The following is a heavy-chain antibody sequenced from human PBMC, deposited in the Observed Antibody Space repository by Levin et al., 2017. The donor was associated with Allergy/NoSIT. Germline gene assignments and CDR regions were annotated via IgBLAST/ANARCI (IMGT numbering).Heavy chain of an antibody. Sequence: GGSLRLSCAASGLTFSSFAMHWVRQAPGKGLEWVAVTSYDGSNKYYADSVKGRFTISRDNSKNTLYLQMNSLRAEDTAMYYCARAYSSWYDYWGQGTLVTVSS. CDR1: GLTFSSFA. D-gene: IGHD6-13*01. CDR3: ARAYSSWYDY. V-gene: IGHV3-30-3*01. J-gene: IGHJ4*02. CDR2: TSYDGSNK.